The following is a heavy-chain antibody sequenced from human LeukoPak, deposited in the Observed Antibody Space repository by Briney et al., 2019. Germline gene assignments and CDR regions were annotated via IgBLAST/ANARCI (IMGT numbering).Heavy chain of an antibody. CDR2: VNPNSGGT. J-gene: IGHJ4*02. CDR3: ARGFNFGGYDF. CDR1: GYTFTGYY. V-gene: IGHV1-2*02. Sequence: ASVKVSCKASGYTFTGYYMHWVRQAPGQGLEWMGWVNPNSGGTNYAQKFQGRVTMTRNTSISTAYMELSSLRSEDTAVYYCARGFNFGGYDFWGQGTLVTVSS. D-gene: IGHD5-12*01.